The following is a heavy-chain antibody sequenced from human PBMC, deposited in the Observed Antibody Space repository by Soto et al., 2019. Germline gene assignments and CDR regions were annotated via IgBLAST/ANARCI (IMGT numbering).Heavy chain of an antibody. CDR3: ARDRQRGGYDGYYYGMDV. D-gene: IGHD5-12*01. CDR1: GGSVSSGSYY. V-gene: IGHV4-61*01. CDR2: IYYSGST. Sequence: KPSETLSLTCTVSGGSVSSGSYYWSWIRQPPGKGLEWIGYIYYSGSTNYNPSLKSRVTISVDTSKNQFSLKLSSVTAADTAVYYCARDRQRGGYDGYYYGMDVWGQGTTVTAP. J-gene: IGHJ6*02.